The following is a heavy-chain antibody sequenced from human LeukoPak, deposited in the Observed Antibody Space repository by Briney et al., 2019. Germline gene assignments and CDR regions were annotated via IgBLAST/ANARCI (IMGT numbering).Heavy chain of an antibody. CDR3: ARIHNLGILAHFDY. Sequence: GGSLRLSCAASGFTFSNYAMSWVRQAPGKGLEWVSAISGSGGSTYSADSVKGRFTISRDNSKNTLYLQMNSLRAEDTAVYYCARIHNLGILAHFDYWGQGTLVTVSS. CDR1: GFTFSNYA. V-gene: IGHV3-23*01. D-gene: IGHD1-1*01. J-gene: IGHJ4*02. CDR2: ISGSGGST.